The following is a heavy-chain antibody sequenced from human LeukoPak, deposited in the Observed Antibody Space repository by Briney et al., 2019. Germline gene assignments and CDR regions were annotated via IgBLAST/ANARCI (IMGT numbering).Heavy chain of an antibody. CDR1: GYSFTSYW. Sequence: GESLKISCKGSGYSFTSYWISWVRQMPGKGLEWRGRIDPSDSYTNYSPSFQGHVTISADKSISTAYLQWSSLKASDTAMYYCARHDYYDSSGYYQNWFDPWGQGTLVTVSS. J-gene: IGHJ5*02. D-gene: IGHD3-22*01. V-gene: IGHV5-10-1*01. CDR3: ARHDYYDSSGYYQNWFDP. CDR2: IDPSDSYT.